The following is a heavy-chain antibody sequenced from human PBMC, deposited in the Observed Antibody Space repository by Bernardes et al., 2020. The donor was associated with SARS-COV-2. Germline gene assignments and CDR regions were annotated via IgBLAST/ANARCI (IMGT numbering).Heavy chain of an antibody. J-gene: IGHJ4*02. CDR2: IYYSGGT. CDR3: ARLSYTGYDLGFDY. D-gene: IGHD5-12*01. Sequence: SETLSLTCNVSGGSIRSGSYYWGWIRQPPGKGLEYIGSIYYSGGTDYNPSLKSRVTISLATSKIQFSLRLSSVTAADTAVYYCARLSYTGYDLGFDYWGQGMLVTVSS. V-gene: IGHV4-39*01. CDR1: GGSIRSGSYY.